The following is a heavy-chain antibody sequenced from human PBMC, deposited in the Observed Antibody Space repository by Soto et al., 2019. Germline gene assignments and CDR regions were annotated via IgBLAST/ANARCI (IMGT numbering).Heavy chain of an antibody. CDR2: IYHSGST. D-gene: IGHD3-10*01. CDR3: ASRYGSGSYDY. Sequence: SETLSLSCAVSGGSISSSNWWSWVRQPPGKGLEWIGEIYHSGSTNYNPSLKSRVTISVDKSKNQFSLRLSSVTAADTAVYYCASRYGSGSYDYWGQGTLVTAPQ. CDR1: GGSISSSNW. V-gene: IGHV4-4*02. J-gene: IGHJ4*02.